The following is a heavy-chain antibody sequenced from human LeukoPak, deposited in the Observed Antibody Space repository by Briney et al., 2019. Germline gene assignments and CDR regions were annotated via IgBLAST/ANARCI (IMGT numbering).Heavy chain of an antibody. CDR2: IYYSGST. CDR3: ARDRYSSSSGGSTT. J-gene: IGHJ4*02. V-gene: IGHV4-59*01. D-gene: IGHD6-6*01. Sequence: PSETLSLTCTVSGGSISSYYWSWIRQPPGKGLEWIGYIYYSGSTNYNPSLKSRVTISVDTSKNQFSLKLSSATAADTAVYYCARDRYSSSSGGSTTWGQGTLVTVSS. CDR1: GGSISSYY.